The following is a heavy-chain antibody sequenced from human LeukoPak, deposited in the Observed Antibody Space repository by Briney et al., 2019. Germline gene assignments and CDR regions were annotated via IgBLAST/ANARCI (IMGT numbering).Heavy chain of an antibody. CDR3: ARVYCSSTSCYIGYFDY. D-gene: IGHD2-2*02. CDR1: GGSISSYY. CDR2: IYYSGSI. J-gene: IGHJ4*02. V-gene: IGHV4-59*01. Sequence: PSETLSLTCTVSGGSISSYYWSWIRQPPGKGLEWIGYIYYSGSINYNPSLKSRVTISVDTSKNQFSLKLSSVTAADTAVYYCARVYCSSTSCYIGYFDYWGQGTLVTVSS.